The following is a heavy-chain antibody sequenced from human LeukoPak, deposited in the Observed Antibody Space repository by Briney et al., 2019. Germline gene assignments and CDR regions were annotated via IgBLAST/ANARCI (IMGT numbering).Heavy chain of an antibody. J-gene: IGHJ4*02. D-gene: IGHD3-9*01. CDR3: ARDGPLRYFDWLFSPQPEYYFDY. CDR2: INPNSGGT. V-gene: IGHV1-2*02. CDR1: GYTFTGYY. Sequence: ASVKVSCKASGYTFTGYYMHWVRQAPGQGLEWMGWINPNSGGTNYAQKFQGRVTMTTDTSTSTAYMELRSLRSDDTAVYYCARDGPLRYFDWLFSPQPEYYFDYWGQGTLVTVSS.